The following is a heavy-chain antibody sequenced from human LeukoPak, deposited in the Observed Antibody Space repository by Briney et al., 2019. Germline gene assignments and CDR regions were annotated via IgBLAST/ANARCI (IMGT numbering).Heavy chain of an antibody. V-gene: IGHV4-39*07. Sequence: SETLSLTCTVSGGSLRSSTYYWAWIRQPPGKGLEWLGSIHYDGSTFDNPSLKSRVTMSVDTSRNHFSLKMTSVTAADTAVYYCARDIRSLLDSWGQGILVTVSS. J-gene: IGHJ4*02. CDR3: ARDIRSLLDS. CDR1: GGSLRSSTYY. D-gene: IGHD3-16*02. CDR2: IHYDGST.